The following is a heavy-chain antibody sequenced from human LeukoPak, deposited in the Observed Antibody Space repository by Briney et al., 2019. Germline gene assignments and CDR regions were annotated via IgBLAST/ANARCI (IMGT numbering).Heavy chain of an antibody. J-gene: IGHJ4*02. Sequence: GGSLRLSCAASGFTFSSYAMHWVRQAPGKGLEWVAVISYDGSNKYSADSVKGRFTISRDDSKNTLYLQMKSLRAEDTAVYYCARERERDSYGYVVDYWGQGTLVTVSS. V-gene: IGHV3-30*07. D-gene: IGHD5-18*01. CDR3: ARERERDSYGYVVDY. CDR2: ISYDGSNK. CDR1: GFTFSSYA.